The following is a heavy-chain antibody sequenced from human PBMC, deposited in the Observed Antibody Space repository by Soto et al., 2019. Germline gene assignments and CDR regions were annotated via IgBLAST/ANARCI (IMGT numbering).Heavy chain of an antibody. CDR1: GFTFSSHV. D-gene: IGHD6-25*01. V-gene: IGHV3-23*01. J-gene: IGHJ4*02. Sequence: EVQLLESGEGLVQPGGSLRLSCAASGFTFSSHVMSWVRKAPGKGLEWVSGISTGGGSTDYADSVKGRFTISRDNSKNTLHLQMKSLRAEDTAVYYCARSREIIASAGSFDYWGQGTLVTVSS. CDR3: ARSREIIASAGSFDY. CDR2: ISTGGGST.